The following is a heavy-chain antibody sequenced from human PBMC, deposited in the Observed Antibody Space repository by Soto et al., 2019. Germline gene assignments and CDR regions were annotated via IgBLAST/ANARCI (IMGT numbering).Heavy chain of an antibody. Sequence: QVQLVQSGAEVKKPESSVKVSCKAPGGTFSTYAISWVRQAPGQGFEWMGGIIPMFGTANYAQRFQDRVTITADESTNTVYMELSSLRSEDTAVYFCARGIQLWLRRINNGYSGWGQGTLVTVSS. V-gene: IGHV1-69*12. J-gene: IGHJ4*02. CDR2: IIPMFGTA. D-gene: IGHD5-18*01. CDR1: GGTFSTYA. CDR3: ARGIQLWLRRINNGYSG.